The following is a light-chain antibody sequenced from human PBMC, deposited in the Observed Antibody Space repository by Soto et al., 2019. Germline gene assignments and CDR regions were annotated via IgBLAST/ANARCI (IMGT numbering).Light chain of an antibody. CDR2: EVS. J-gene: IGLJ2*01. CDR3: SSHAGSSNFVV. Sequence: QSALTQPPSASGSPGQSVTIYCTGTSSDVGGYNFVSWYQQHPGKAPKLIIYEVSKRPSGGPDRFFGFKSGNRASLTVAGLQAEDEADYYCSSHAGSSNFVVFGGGTKLTVL. CDR1: SSDVGGYNF. V-gene: IGLV2-8*01.